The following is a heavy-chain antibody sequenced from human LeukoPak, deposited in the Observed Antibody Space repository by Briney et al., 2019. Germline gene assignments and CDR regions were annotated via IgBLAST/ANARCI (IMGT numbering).Heavy chain of an antibody. CDR1: GVTFSNSW. D-gene: IGHD2-15*01. V-gene: IGHV3-7*01. CDR2: IKEDGSEK. CDR3: AKNRGYASFDY. Sequence: GGSLRLSCAASGVTFSNSWMDWVRQAPGKGLEWVAAIKEDGSEKYYVDSVKGRFTISRDNAKNSLYLQLNSLRSEDTAVYYCAKNRGYASFDYWGQGTLVTVSS. J-gene: IGHJ4*02.